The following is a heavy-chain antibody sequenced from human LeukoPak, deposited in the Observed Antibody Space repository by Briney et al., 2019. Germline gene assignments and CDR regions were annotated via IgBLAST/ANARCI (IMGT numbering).Heavy chain of an antibody. CDR3: AQYIRDSGTYNFDH. CDR2: VYYTGST. D-gene: IGHD1-1*01. CDR1: GGSISPYY. J-gene: IGHJ4*02. Sequence: PSETLSPTCTVSGGSISPYYWSWIRQPPGKGLEWIGYVYYTGSTNYNPSLKSRVTISVDTSRNQFSLRLSSVTAADTAIYYCAQYIRDSGTYNFDHWGQGNLVTVSS. V-gene: IGHV4-59*01.